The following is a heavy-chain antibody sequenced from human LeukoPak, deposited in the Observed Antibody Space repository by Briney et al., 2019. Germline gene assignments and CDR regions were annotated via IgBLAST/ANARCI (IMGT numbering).Heavy chain of an antibody. Sequence: ASVKVSCKASGYTFTNYGISWVRQAPGKGLEWMGGFNREDGEPMVAQKFQGRVTMTEDPSTDTAYMELSSLRSDDTAVYYCARDGYYGSGSMDVWGQGTTVTVSS. J-gene: IGHJ6*02. CDR3: ARDGYYGSGSMDV. CDR2: FNREDGEP. CDR1: GYTFTNYG. V-gene: IGHV1-24*01. D-gene: IGHD3-10*01.